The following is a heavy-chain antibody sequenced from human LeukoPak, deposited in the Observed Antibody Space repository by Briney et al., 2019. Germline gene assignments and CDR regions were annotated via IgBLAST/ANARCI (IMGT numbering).Heavy chain of an antibody. D-gene: IGHD1-1*01. J-gene: IGHJ4*02. V-gene: IGHV1-69*13. CDR2: IIPIFGTA. Sequence: ASVKVSCKASGGTFSSYAISWVRQAPGQGLEWMGGIIPIFGTANYAQKFQGRVTITADESTSTAYMELSSLRSDDTAVYYCARIIASYNWNDGPYFDYWGQGTLVTVSS. CDR3: ARIIASYNWNDGPYFDY. CDR1: GGTFSSYA.